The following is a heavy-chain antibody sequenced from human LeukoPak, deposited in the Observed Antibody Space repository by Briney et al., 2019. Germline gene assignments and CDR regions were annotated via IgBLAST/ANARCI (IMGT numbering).Heavy chain of an antibody. CDR1: GFTFSSYG. Sequence: GRSLRLSCAASGFTFSSYGMHWVRQAPGKGLEWVAVIWYDGSNKYYADSVKGRFTISRDNSKNTPYLRMNSLRAEDTAVYYCARVRRYYDSSGQFDYWGQGTLVTVSS. CDR2: IWYDGSNK. CDR3: ARVRRYYDSSGQFDY. J-gene: IGHJ4*02. V-gene: IGHV3-33*01. D-gene: IGHD3-22*01.